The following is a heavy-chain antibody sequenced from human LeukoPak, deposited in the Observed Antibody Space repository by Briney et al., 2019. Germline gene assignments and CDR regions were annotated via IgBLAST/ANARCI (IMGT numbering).Heavy chain of an antibody. D-gene: IGHD5-12*01. Sequence: PGGSLRLSCAASGFTFGLYAMNWVRQAPGKGLEWVSSISSSSSYIYYADSVKGRFTISRDNAKNSLYLQMNSLRAEDTAVYYCARDPTYSGYDRGHGDYWGQGTLVTVSS. CDR1: GFTFGLYA. CDR2: ISSSSSYI. V-gene: IGHV3-21*01. J-gene: IGHJ4*02. CDR3: ARDPTYSGYDRGHGDY.